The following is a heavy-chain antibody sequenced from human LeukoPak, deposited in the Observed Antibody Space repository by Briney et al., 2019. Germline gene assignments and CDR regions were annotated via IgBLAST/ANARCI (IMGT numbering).Heavy chain of an antibody. D-gene: IGHD3-22*01. V-gene: IGHV4-39*01. CDR3: ARASPDRGFDY. CDR2: IYYSGST. J-gene: IGHJ4*02. Sequence: SETLSLTCTVSGGSISSSSYYWGWIRQPPGKGLEWIGSIYYSGSTYYNPSLKSRVTISVDTSKNQFSLKLSSVTAADTAVYFCARASPDRGFDYWGQGTLVTVSS. CDR1: GGSISSSSYY.